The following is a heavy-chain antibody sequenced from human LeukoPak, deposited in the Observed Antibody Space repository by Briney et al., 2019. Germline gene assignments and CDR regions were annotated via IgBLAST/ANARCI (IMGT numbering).Heavy chain of an antibody. V-gene: IGHV3-30*04. CDR3: AMQWLDY. CDR2: ISYDGSNK. Sequence: PGGSLRLSCAASGFTFSSYAMHWVRQAPGKGLEWVAVISYDGSNKYYADSVKGRFTISRDNSKNTLYLQMNSLRAEDTAVYYCAMQWLDYWGQGTLVTVSS. CDR1: GFTFSSYA. J-gene: IGHJ4*02. D-gene: IGHD6-19*01.